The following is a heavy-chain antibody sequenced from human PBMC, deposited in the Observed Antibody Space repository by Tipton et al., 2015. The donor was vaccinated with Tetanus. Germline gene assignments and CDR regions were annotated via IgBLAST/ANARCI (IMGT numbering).Heavy chain of an antibody. Sequence: TLSLTCTVSGVSIADNTNYWGWIRQSPGKGLEWIGSIYFSGDTYSNPSLKSRATISVDTSRNQFSLRLSSVTAADTAVYYCARHSSGYFTFFDCWGQGTLVTVSS. J-gene: IGHJ4*02. D-gene: IGHD3-22*01. CDR1: GVSIADNTNY. V-gene: IGHV4-39*01. CDR2: IYFSGDT. CDR3: ARHSSGYFTFFDC.